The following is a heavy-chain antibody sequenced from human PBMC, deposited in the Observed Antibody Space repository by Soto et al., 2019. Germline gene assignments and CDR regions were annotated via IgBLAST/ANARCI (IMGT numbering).Heavy chain of an antibody. CDR1: GGTFSSYA. J-gene: IGHJ6*02. Sequence: SVKVSCKASGGTFSSYAISWVRQAPGQGLEWMGGIIPISDTTNYAQKFQGRVTITADESTSTTYMELSSLRSEDTAVYYCARSQGSSTSLEIYYYYYYGMDVWGQGTTVTVSS. CDR2: IIPISDTT. V-gene: IGHV1-69*13. CDR3: ARSQGSSTSLEIYYYYYYGMDV. D-gene: IGHD2-2*01.